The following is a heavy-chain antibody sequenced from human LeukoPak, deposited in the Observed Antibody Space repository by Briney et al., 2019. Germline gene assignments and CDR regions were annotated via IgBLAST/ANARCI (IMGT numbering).Heavy chain of an antibody. J-gene: IGHJ6*02. Sequence: PGRSLRLSCAASGFTFSSYGMHWVRQAPGKGLEWVAVISYDGSNKYYADSVKGRFTISRDNSKNTLYLQMNSLRAEDTAVYYCAKTFSLRYFDWLPPAFYYYYGMDVWGQGTTVTVSS. V-gene: IGHV3-30*18. D-gene: IGHD3-9*01. CDR2: ISYDGSNK. CDR3: AKTFSLRYFDWLPPAFYYYYGMDV. CDR1: GFTFSSYG.